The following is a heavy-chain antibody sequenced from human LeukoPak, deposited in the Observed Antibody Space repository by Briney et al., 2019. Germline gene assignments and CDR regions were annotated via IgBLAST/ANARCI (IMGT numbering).Heavy chain of an antibody. V-gene: IGHV3-53*01. CDR1: GFIVSGDF. J-gene: IGHJ4*02. Sequence: GGSLRLSCAASGFIVSGDFMSWVRQAPGKGLEWVSVIYSDGSTYYTDSVKGRFTISRDNSKNTLDLQMTGLRAEDTAVYYCARERGRGRDSPWFDYWGQGTLVTVSS. CDR2: IYSDGST. CDR3: ARERGRGRDSPWFDY. D-gene: IGHD1-26*01.